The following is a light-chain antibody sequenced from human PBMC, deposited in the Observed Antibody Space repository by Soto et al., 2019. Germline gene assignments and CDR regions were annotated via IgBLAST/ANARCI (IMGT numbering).Light chain of an antibody. Sequence: ETMLTQSPASLSLSPGERATLSCRASQSVDRYLAWYQQKPGQAPRLLIYDASNRATGIPARFSGSGSGTDFTLTISSLEPEDFAVYYCQQYSIWRTFGQGTKVDIK. CDR3: QQYSIWRT. J-gene: IGKJ1*01. V-gene: IGKV3-11*01. CDR2: DAS. CDR1: QSVDRY.